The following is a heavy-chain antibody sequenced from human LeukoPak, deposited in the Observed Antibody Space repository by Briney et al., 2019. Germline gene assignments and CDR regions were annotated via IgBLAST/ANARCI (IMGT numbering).Heavy chain of an antibody. CDR1: GSTFSSYC. Sequence: PGGSLRLSCAASGSTFSSYCMHWVRQAPGKGLEWVAFIRYDGSNKYYADSVKGRFTISRDNSKNTLYLQMNSLRAEDTAVYYCAKDRYGIAAAAYFDYWGQGTLVTVSS. J-gene: IGHJ4*02. D-gene: IGHD6-13*01. CDR2: IRYDGSNK. CDR3: AKDRYGIAAAAYFDY. V-gene: IGHV3-30*02.